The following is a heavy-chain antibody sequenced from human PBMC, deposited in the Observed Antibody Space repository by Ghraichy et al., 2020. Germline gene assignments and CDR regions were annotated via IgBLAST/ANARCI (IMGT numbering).Heavy chain of an antibody. CDR3: ARDRITMVRGVAFDY. V-gene: IGHV3-48*02. D-gene: IGHD3-10*01. J-gene: IGHJ4*02. Sequence: LSLTCAASGFTFSSYSMNWVRQAPGKGLEWVSYISSSSSTIYYADSVKGRFTISRDNAKNSLYLQMNSLRDEDTAVYYCARDRITMVRGVAFDYWGQGTLVTVSS. CDR1: GFTFSSYS. CDR2: ISSSSSTI.